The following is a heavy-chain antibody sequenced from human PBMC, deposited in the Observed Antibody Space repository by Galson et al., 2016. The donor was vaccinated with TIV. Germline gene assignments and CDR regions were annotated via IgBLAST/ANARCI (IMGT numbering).Heavy chain of an antibody. CDR2: ISPNSGDT. CDR1: GYTFSAYY. CDR3: ARCVYGDYVDY. J-gene: IGHJ4*02. V-gene: IGHV1-2*02. D-gene: IGHD5/OR15-5a*01. Sequence: SVKVSCKASGYTFSAYYKHWVRQAPGQGLEWMGWISPNSGDTNYPQKFQGRVTMTRDTSITTAYMELTTLTSDDTAVYYCARCVYGDYVDYWGQGTLVTVSS.